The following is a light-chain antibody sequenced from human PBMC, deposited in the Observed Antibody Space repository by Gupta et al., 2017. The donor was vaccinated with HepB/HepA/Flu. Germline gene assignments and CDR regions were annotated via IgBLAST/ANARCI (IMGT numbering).Light chain of an antibody. CDR1: QSISNY. CDR3: QQTDRTPFT. Sequence: DIQMTQSPSSLSASVGDRVTITCRASQSISNYLNWYQQKPGKAPNLFIYGASTLQSGVPSRFSGSGSGTDFSLTISRLQPEDSATYYCQQTDRTPFTFGQGTKMEIK. V-gene: IGKV1-39*01. CDR2: GAS. J-gene: IGKJ2*01.